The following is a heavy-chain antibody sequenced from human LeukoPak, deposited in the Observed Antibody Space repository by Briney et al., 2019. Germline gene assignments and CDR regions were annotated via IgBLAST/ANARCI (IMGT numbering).Heavy chain of an antibody. CDR3: ARLITVAGTGSRDY. D-gene: IGHD6-19*01. CDR1: GYTFTGYY. V-gene: IGHV1-2*02. J-gene: IGHJ4*02. CDR2: INPNSGGT. Sequence: ASVKVSCKASGYTFTGYYMHWVRQAPGQGFEWMGWINPNSGGTNYAQKFQGRVTMTRDTSISTAYMELSRLRSDDTAVYYCARLITVAGTGSRDYWGQGTLVTVSS.